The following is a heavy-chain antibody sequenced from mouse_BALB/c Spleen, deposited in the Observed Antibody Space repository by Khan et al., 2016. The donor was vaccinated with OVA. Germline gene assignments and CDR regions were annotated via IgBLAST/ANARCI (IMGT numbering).Heavy chain of an antibody. D-gene: IGHD2-1*01. CDR1: GYTFTSYW. J-gene: IGHJ3*01. Sequence: QVQLKQSGAELVKPGASVKLSCKTSGYTFTSYWIQWVKQRPGQGLGWIGQIFPGTGTTYYNENFKGKATLTVDTSSNTAYMQFSSLSSEDSAVYFCARGYFGNYEFAYWGQGTLVTVSP. V-gene: IGHV1S132*01. CDR3: ARGYFGNYEFAY. CDR2: IFPGTGTT.